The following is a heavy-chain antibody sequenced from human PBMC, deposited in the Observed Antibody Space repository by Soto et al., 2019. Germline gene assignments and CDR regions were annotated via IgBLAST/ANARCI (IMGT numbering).Heavy chain of an antibody. Sequence: QVQLVESGGGVVQPGRSLRLSCAASGFTFSSYGMHWVRQAPGKGLEWVAVISYDGSNNYYADSVKGRFTISRDNSKNTLYLQMNSLRAEDTAVYYCARGSSWYDRLLWHYWGQGTLVTVSS. CDR3: ARGSSWYDRLLWHY. J-gene: IGHJ4*02. CDR2: ISYDGSNN. D-gene: IGHD6-13*01. V-gene: IGHV3-30*03. CDR1: GFTFSSYG.